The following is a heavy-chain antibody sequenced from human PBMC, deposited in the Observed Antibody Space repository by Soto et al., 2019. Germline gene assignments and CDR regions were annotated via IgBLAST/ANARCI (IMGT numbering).Heavy chain of an antibody. CDR2: IYYSGST. V-gene: IGHV4-39*01. CDR3: ARPQKSVAGTFNWFDP. D-gene: IGHD6-19*01. Sequence: PSETLSLTCTVSGGYISSSSYYWGWIRQPPGKGLEWIGSIYYSGSTYYNPSLKSRVTISVDTSKNQFSLKLSSVTAADTAVYYCARPQKSVAGTFNWFDPWGHGTLVTVSS. CDR1: GGYISSSSYY. J-gene: IGHJ5*02.